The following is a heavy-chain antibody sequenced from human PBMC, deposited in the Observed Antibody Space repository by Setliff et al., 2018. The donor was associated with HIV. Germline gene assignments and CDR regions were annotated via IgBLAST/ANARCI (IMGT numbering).Heavy chain of an antibody. CDR3: ARVNSRNWFDP. D-gene: IGHD6-13*01. CDR1: GGSFSGYY. J-gene: IGHJ5*02. CDR2: IYHSGST. V-gene: IGHV4-34*01. Sequence: SETLSLTCTVSGGSFSGYYWDWIRQPPGKGLEWIGSIYHSGSTNYNPSLKSRVTISVDTSKNQFSLKLSSVTAADTAVYYCARVNSRNWFDPWGQGTLVTVSS.